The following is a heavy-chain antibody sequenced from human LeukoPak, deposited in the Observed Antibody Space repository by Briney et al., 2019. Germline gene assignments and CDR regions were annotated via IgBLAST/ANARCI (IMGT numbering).Heavy chain of an antibody. CDR3: ARGITPQPYYDSSGHDPLTAIAEYFQH. CDR1: GYTFTGYY. J-gene: IGHJ1*01. D-gene: IGHD3-22*01. CDR2: INPNSGGI. Sequence: ASVKVSCKASGYTFTGYYMHWVRQAPGQGLEWMGWINPNSGGINYAQKFQGWVTMTRDTSISTAYMELSRLRSDDTAVYYCARGITPQPYYDSSGHDPLTAIAEYFQHWGQGTLVTVSS. V-gene: IGHV1-2*04.